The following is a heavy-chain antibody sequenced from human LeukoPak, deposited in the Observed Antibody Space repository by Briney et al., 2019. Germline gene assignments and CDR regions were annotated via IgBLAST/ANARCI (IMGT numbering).Heavy chain of an antibody. D-gene: IGHD3-3*01. J-gene: IGHJ1*01. CDR3: ARDGITIFGVVIKAEYFQH. V-gene: IGHV4-4*07. CDR2: IYTRGST. Sequence: SGPGLVKPSETLSLTCTVSGGSFSRYYWGWIRQPAGKGLEWIGRIYTRGSTNYNPSLKSRVTMSVDTSKNQFSLKLSSVTAADTAVYYCARDGITIFGVVIKAEYFQHWGQGTLVTVSS. CDR1: GGSFSRYY.